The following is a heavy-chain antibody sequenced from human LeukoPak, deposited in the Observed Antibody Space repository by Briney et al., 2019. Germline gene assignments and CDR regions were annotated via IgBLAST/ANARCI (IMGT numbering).Heavy chain of an antibody. Sequence: GGSLRLSCVASGFTFSSYWMHWVRRAPGKGLVWVSRINSDGSSTSYADSVKGRFTISRDNSKNTLYLQMNSLRAEDTAVYYCARDLGELLGAFDIWGQGTMVTVSS. D-gene: IGHD3-16*01. V-gene: IGHV3-74*01. CDR2: INSDGSST. J-gene: IGHJ3*02. CDR1: GFTFSSYW. CDR3: ARDLGELLGAFDI.